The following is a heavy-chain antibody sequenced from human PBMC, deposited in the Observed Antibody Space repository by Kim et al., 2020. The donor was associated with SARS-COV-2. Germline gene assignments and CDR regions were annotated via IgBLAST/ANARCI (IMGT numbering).Heavy chain of an antibody. J-gene: IGHJ4*02. CDR3: AKSFSGSYFGYDY. V-gene: IGHV3-30*18. Sequence: GGSLRLSCAASVFTFNTYGIHWVRQAPGRGLEWVTVISYDGSHKYYADSVKGRFTISRDNSKNTVYLEMNNLRIEDTAVYYCAKSFSGSYFGYDYWGQGTLVTVSS. CDR1: VFTFNTYG. CDR2: ISYDGSHK. D-gene: IGHD1-26*01.